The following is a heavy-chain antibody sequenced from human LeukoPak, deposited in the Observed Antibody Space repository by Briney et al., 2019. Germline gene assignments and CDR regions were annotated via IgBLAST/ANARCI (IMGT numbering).Heavy chain of an antibody. CDR3: AKEGYCSGGNCWYFDL. D-gene: IGHD2-15*01. V-gene: IGHV3-23*01. CDR2: IRGSGVST. J-gene: IGHJ2*01. Sequence: GGSLRLSRAAPGFTFSIYAMSWVRQAPGRGLGWVSAIRGSGVSTSYADSVKGRFTIYRDNSKNTLYLKMTSLRAEDTAVYYCAKEGYCSGGNCWYFDLWGRGTPVTVSS. CDR1: GFTFSIYA.